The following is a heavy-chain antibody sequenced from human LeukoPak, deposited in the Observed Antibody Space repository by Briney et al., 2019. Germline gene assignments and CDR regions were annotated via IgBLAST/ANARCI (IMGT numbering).Heavy chain of an antibody. J-gene: IGHJ6*03. Sequence: GRSLRLSCTASGFTFADYAMSWVRQAPGKGLEWVGFIRSKPYGGTTEYAASVKGRFTISRGDSKSIAYLQMNSLKAEDTAIYYCTREEDYYYYMDVWGKGITVTVSS. V-gene: IGHV3-49*04. CDR3: TREEDYYYYMDV. CDR1: GFTFADYA. CDR2: IRSKPYGGTT.